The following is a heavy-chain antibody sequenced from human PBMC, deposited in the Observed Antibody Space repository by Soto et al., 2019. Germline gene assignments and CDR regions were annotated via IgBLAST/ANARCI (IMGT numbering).Heavy chain of an antibody. V-gene: IGHV1-24*01. J-gene: IGHJ6*02. CDR1: GYTLTELS. Sequence: ASVKVSCKVSGYTLTELSMHWVRQAPGKGLEWMGGFDPEDGETIYAQKFQGRVTMTEDTSTDTAYMELSSLRSEDTAVYYCATGPAASPYYYYYGMDVWGQGTTVTVSS. D-gene: IGHD6-6*01. CDR2: FDPEDGET. CDR3: ATGPAASPYYYYYGMDV.